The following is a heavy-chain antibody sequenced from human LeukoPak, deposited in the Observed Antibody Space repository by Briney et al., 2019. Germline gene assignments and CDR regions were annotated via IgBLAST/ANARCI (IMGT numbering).Heavy chain of an antibody. Sequence: GGSLRLSCAASGFTFSSCWMHWVRQAPGRGLVWVSRINTDGSSTSYADSVKGRFTISRDNAKNTLYLQMNSLRAEDTAVYYCARTKDYYDSSGCFDYWGQGTLVTVSS. CDR3: ARTKDYYDSSGCFDY. CDR2: INTDGSST. V-gene: IGHV3-74*01. D-gene: IGHD3-22*01. J-gene: IGHJ4*02. CDR1: GFTFSSCW.